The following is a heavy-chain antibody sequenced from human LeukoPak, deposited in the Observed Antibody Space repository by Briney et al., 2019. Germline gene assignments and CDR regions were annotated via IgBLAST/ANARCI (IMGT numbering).Heavy chain of an antibody. CDR2: INSDGSST. CDR1: GFTFSSYW. CDR3: ATGYSSGWYPNYYFDY. V-gene: IGHV3-74*01. Sequence: GGSLRLSCVASGFTFSSYWMPWVRQAPGKGLVWVSRINSDGSSTSYADSVKGRFTISRDNAKNTLYLQMNSLRAEDTAVYYCATGYSSGWYPNYYFDYWGQGTLVTVSS. J-gene: IGHJ4*02. D-gene: IGHD6-19*01.